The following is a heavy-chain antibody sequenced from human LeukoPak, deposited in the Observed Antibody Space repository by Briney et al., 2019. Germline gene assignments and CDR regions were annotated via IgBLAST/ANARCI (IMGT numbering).Heavy chain of an antibody. J-gene: IGHJ5*02. CDR2: ISYDGSNK. V-gene: IGHV3-30*18. CDR3: AKDRSLTPYNWFDP. CDR1: GFTFSSYG. Sequence: GGSLRLSCAASGFTFSSYGMHWVRQAPGKGLEWVAVISYDGSNKYYADSVKGRFTISRDNSKNTLYLQMNSLRAEDTAVYYCAKDRSLTPYNWFDPWGQGTLVTVSS.